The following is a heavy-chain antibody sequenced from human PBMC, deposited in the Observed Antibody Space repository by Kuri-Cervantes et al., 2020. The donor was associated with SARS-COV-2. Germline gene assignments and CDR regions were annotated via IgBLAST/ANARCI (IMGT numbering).Heavy chain of an antibody. CDR1: GYTFTSYG. Sequence: ASVKVSCKASGYTFTSYGISWVRQAPGQGLEWMRWISAYNGNTNYAQKLQGRVTITRNTSISTAYMELSSLRSEDTAVYYCARAGAFDIWGQGTRVTVSS. J-gene: IGHJ3*02. CDR2: ISAYNGNT. CDR3: ARAGAFDI. V-gene: IGHV1-18*01.